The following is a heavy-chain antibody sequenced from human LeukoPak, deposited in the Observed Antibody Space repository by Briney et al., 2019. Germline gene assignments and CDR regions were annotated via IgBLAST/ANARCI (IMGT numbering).Heavy chain of an antibody. D-gene: IGHD5-18*01. Sequence: SQTLSLTCTVSGGSISSGSYYWSWIRQPAGTGLEWIGRIYTSGSTNYNPSLKSRVTISVDTSKNQFSLKLSSATAADTAVYYCASAGYSDAFDIWGQGTMVTVSS. J-gene: IGHJ3*02. CDR1: GGSISSGSYY. CDR2: IYTSGST. CDR3: ASAGYSDAFDI. V-gene: IGHV4-61*02.